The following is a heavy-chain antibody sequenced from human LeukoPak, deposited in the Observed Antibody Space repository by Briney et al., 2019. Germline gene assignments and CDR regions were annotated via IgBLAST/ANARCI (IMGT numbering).Heavy chain of an antibody. J-gene: IGHJ4*02. CDR2: VNHSGST. V-gene: IGHV4-34*01. D-gene: IGHD5-12*01. CDR1: GGSFSGYS. CDR3: ARGGYSGYRSRFDY. Sequence: PSETLSLTCAVYGGSFSGYSWNWIRQPPGMGLEWIGEVNHSGSTNYNPSLKSRVTISVDTAKNQFSLKLSSVTAADTSVYYCARGGYSGYRSRFDYWGQGTLVTVSS.